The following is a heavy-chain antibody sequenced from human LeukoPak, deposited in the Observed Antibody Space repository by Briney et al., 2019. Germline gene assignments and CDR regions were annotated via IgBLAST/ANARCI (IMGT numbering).Heavy chain of an antibody. CDR3: ARDVNYAFDY. D-gene: IGHD3-16*01. J-gene: IGHJ4*02. Sequence: ASVKVSCKPSGYSFTRNGISRVRQAPGQGLEWMAWISANSGNTNYAQNFQDRVTLTTDTSTSTAYMELRSLRSDDTAVYYCARDVNYAFDYWGQGTLVTVSS. CDR2: ISANSGNT. CDR1: GYSFTRNG. V-gene: IGHV1-18*01.